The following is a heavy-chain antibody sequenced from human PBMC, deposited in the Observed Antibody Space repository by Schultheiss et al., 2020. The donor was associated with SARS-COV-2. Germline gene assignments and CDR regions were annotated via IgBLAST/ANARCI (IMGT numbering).Heavy chain of an antibody. Sequence: SETLSLTCTVSGGSISSYYWSWIRQPPGKGLEWIGYIYYSGSTNYNPSLKSRVTISVDMSKNQFSLKLSSVTAADTAVYYCARNTGLDWFDPWGQGTPVTVSS. V-gene: IGHV4-59*12. CDR3: ARNTGLDWFDP. CDR2: IYYSGST. CDR1: GGSISSYY. D-gene: IGHD5-18*01. J-gene: IGHJ5*02.